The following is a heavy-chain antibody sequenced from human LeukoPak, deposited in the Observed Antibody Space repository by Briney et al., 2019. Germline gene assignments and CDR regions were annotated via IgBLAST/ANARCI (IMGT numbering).Heavy chain of an antibody. CDR2: ISAYNGNT. CDR1: GYTFTSYG. J-gene: IGHJ6*02. CDR3: ARAHYGSGSYTYYYGMDV. V-gene: IGHV1-18*01. Sequence: ASVKVSCKASGYTFTSYGISWVRQAPGQGLEWMGWISAYNGNTNYAQKLQGRVTMTTDTFTSTAYMELRSLRSDDTAVYYCARAHYGSGSYTYYYGMDVWGQGTTVTVSS. D-gene: IGHD3-10*01.